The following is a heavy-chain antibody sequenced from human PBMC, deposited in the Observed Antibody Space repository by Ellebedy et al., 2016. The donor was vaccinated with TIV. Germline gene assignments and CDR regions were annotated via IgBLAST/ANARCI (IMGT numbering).Heavy chain of an antibody. CDR2: ISENSDTT. J-gene: IGHJ4*02. D-gene: IGHD2-2*02. Sequence: GESLKISCRASGFSFSDYGMNWVRQAPGQGLQFLSYISENSDTTHYAASVRGRFTISRDNARTSLYLQMNSLRVEDTALYYCARDRIGPNWYTTFDQWGQGTLVTVFS. CDR1: GFSFSDYG. CDR3: ARDRIGPNWYTTFDQ. V-gene: IGHV3-48*04.